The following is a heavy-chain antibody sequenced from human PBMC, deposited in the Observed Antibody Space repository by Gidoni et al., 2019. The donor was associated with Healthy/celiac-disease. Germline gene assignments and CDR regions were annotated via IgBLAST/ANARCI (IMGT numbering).Heavy chain of an antibody. CDR2: IYSGGST. D-gene: IGHD3-22*01. CDR1: GFTVRSHY. CDR3: ARERGRYYDSSGYPASDGMDV. V-gene: IGHV3-66*01. Sequence: EVQLVESGGGLVQPGGSLRLSFSASGFTVRSHYMSWVRQAPGKGLEWVSVIYSGGSTYNADSVKGRFTISRDNSKNTLYLQMNSLRAEETAVYYCARERGRYYDSSGYPASDGMDVWGQGTTVTVSS. J-gene: IGHJ6*02.